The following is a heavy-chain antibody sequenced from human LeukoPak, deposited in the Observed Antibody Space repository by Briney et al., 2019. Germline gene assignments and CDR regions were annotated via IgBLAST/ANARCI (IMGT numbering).Heavy chain of an antibody. J-gene: IGHJ4*02. CDR2: INHSGST. V-gene: IGHV4-34*01. D-gene: IGHD3-22*01. Sequence: SETLSLTCTVYGGSFTGYYWCWIRKPPGQGLEWIGEINHSGSTNYNPSLKRRVTISVDTSTNQFSLKLSSVTAADTAVYYCARGGDSSGYPFDYWGQGTLVTVSS. CDR1: GGSFTGYY. CDR3: ARGGDSSGYPFDY.